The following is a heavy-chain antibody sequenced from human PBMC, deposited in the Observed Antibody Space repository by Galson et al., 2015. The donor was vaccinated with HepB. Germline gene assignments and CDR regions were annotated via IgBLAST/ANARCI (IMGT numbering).Heavy chain of an antibody. J-gene: IGHJ4*02. CDR1: GFTFSSYS. CDR3: ARPSGRITIFGVAIHFDY. V-gene: IGHV3-21*01. D-gene: IGHD3-3*01. CDR2: ISSSSSYI. Sequence: SLRLSCAASGFTFSSYSMNWVRQAPGKGLEWVSSISSSSSYIYYADSVKGRFTISRDNAKNSLYLQMNSLRAEDTAVYYCARPSGRITIFGVAIHFDYWGQGTLVTVSS.